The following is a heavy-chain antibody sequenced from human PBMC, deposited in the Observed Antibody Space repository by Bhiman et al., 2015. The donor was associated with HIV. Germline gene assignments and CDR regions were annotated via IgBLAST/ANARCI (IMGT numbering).Heavy chain of an antibody. CDR1: GLTFNIYA. CDR2: ISGSGGTT. J-gene: IGHJ4*02. Sequence: EVQLLESGGGLLQPGGSLRLSCAASGLTFNIYAMNWVRQAPGKGLEWVSGISGSGGTTYYAGSVKGRFTISRDNSKNTLYLQMNSLRAEDTAVYYCARPYYYDSGGYSAGLRYWGQGTLVTVSS. CDR3: ARPYYYDSGGYSAGLRY. D-gene: IGHD3-22*01. V-gene: IGHV3-23*01.